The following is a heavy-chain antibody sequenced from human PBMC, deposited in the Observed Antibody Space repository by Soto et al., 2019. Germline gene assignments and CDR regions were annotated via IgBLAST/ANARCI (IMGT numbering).Heavy chain of an antibody. V-gene: IGHV1-69*13. CDR2: IIPIFGTT. CDR3: GSVGYCSSNNCLFSYYHYVLDV. CDR1: GGNFSSHD. J-gene: IGHJ6*02. D-gene: IGHD2-2*03. Sequence: SVKVSCKASGGNFSSHDINWVRQAPGRGLEWMGGIIPIFGTTNYAPNFRARVTITADESTSTAYMELSSLTSEDTAVYYFGSVGYCSSNNCLFSYYHYVLDVWGQGTTVTVSS.